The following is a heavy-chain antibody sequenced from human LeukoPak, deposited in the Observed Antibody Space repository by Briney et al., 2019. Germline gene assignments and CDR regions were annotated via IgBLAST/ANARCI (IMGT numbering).Heavy chain of an antibody. CDR2: INHSGST. V-gene: IGHV4-34*01. D-gene: IGHD1-14*01. CDR1: GGSFSGYY. Sequence: SETLSLTCAVYGGSFSGYYWSWIRQPPGKGLEWIGEINHSGSTNYNPSLKSRVTISVDTSKNQFSLKLSSVTAADTAVYYCARLRSLTYYYYYYMDVWGKGTTVTVSS. J-gene: IGHJ6*03. CDR3: ARLRSLTYYYYYYMDV.